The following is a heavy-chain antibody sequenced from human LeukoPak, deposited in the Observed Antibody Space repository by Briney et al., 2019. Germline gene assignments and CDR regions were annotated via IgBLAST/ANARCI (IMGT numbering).Heavy chain of an antibody. CDR2: IYPDDSDT. CDR1: GYSFANYW. CDR3: ARRAAEWGLLDY. V-gene: IGHV5-51*01. Sequence: PGESLKISCEGYGYSFANYWIGWVRQMPGKGLEWMGIIYPDDSDTRYSPSFQGQVTISADRSMSTAYLQWSSLKASDTAIYYCARRAAEWGLLDYWGQGTLVTVYS. D-gene: IGHD1-26*01. J-gene: IGHJ4*02.